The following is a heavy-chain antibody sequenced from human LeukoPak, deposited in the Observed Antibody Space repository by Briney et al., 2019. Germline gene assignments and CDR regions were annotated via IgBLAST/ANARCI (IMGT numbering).Heavy chain of an antibody. V-gene: IGHV3-23*01. CDR3: AKDHISGWSYFDS. CDR2: ISGSGGST. Sequence: AGGSLRLSCAASGFTFSTYAMSWVRQAPGKGLEWVSGISGSGGSTYYADSVKGRFTISRDNSKNTLYLQMNSLRAEDTAIYYCAKDHISGWSYFDSWGQGTLVTVSS. D-gene: IGHD6-19*01. CDR1: GFTFSTYA. J-gene: IGHJ4*02.